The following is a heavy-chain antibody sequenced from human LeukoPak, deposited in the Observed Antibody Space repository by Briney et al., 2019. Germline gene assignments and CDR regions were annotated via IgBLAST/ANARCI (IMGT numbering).Heavy chain of an antibody. D-gene: IGHD3-9*01. V-gene: IGHV4-38-2*02. CDR1: GFTFSSYS. CDR3: ARELLNFNPAGY. CDR2: ISHSGTT. J-gene: IGHJ4*02. Sequence: TGGSLRLSCAASGFTFSSYSMNWVRQAPGKGLEWIGCISHSGTTYYNPSLKSRVTISVDTSKKQFSLNLHSVTAADTAVYYCARELLNFNPAGYWGQGTLVTVSS.